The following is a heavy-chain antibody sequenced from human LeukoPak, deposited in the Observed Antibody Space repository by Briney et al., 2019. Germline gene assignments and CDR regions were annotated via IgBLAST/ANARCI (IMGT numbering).Heavy chain of an antibody. V-gene: IGHV1-2*02. J-gene: IGHJ4*02. CDR3: AREDSGSYGFGY. Sequence: GASVKVSCKASGYTFTGYYMHWVRQAPGQGLEWMGWINPNSGGTNYAQKFQGRVTMTRDSSISTAYMELSRLRSDDTAVYYCAREDSGSYGFGYWGQGTLVTVSS. CDR2: INPNSGGT. CDR1: GYTFTGYY. D-gene: IGHD1-26*01.